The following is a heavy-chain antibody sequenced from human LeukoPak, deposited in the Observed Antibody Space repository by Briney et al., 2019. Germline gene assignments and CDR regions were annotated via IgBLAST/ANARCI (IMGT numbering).Heavy chain of an antibody. D-gene: IGHD3-16*02. J-gene: IGHJ4*02. CDR2: ISYDGSNK. V-gene: IGHV3-30*04. Sequence: QPGGSLRLSCAASGFTFSSYAMHWVRQAPGKGLEWVAVISYDGSNKYYADSVKGRFTISRDNSKNTLYLQMNSLRAEDTAVYYCARDPRVWGSYRFQAWHDYWGQGTLVTVSS. CDR1: GFTFSSYA. CDR3: ARDPRVWGSYRFQAWHDY.